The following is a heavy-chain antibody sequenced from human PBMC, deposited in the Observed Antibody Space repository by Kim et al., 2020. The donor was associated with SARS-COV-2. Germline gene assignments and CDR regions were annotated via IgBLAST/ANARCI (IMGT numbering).Heavy chain of an antibody. CDR3: AILPLGSYYYGMDV. V-gene: IGHV7-4-1*02. CDR2: INTNTGNP. D-gene: IGHD6-25*01. Sequence: ASVKVSCKASGYTFTSYAMNWVRQAPGQGLEWMGWINTNTGNPTYAQGFTGRFVFSLDTSVSTAYLQISSLKAEDTAVYYCAILPLGSYYYGMDVWGQGTTVTVSS. J-gene: IGHJ6*02. CDR1: GYTFTSYA.